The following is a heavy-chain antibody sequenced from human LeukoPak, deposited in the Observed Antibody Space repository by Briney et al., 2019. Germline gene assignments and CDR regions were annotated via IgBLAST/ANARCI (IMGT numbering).Heavy chain of an antibody. D-gene: IGHD1-26*01. Sequence: GGSLRLSCAASGFTFSSYSMNWVRQAPGKGLEWVSSISSGSNYIYYADSVKGRFTISRDNAKNSLYLQMNSLRAEDTALYYCAKDRSLSSGSYSLFDYWGQGTLVTVSS. CDR3: AKDRSLSSGSYSLFDY. J-gene: IGHJ4*02. CDR2: ISSGSNYI. CDR1: GFTFSSYS. V-gene: IGHV3-21*04.